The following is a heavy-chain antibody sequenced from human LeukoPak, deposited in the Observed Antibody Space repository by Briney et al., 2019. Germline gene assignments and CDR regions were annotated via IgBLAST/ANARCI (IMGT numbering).Heavy chain of an antibody. J-gene: IGHJ3*01. D-gene: IGHD2-8*01. CDR3: ARRGVNDPFVF. CDR2: IYPGDSDT. CDR1: GYSFTNYW. V-gene: IGHV5-51*07. Sequence: GESLKISCKGSGYSFTNYWIGWVHQMPGKGLEWMGIIYPGDSDTRYSPSFQGQVTISADKSIGTAFLQWSSLKASDTAMYYCARRGVNDPFVFWGQGTIVSVSS.